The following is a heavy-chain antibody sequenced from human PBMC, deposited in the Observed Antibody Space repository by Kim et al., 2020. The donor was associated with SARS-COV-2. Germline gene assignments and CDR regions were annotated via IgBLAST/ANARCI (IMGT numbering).Heavy chain of an antibody. J-gene: IGHJ5*02. CDR3: AREGGTMNQYGSWFDP. D-gene: IGHD3-22*01. Sequence: GGSLRLSCAASGFTFSDYYMSWIRQAPGKGLEWVSYISSSGSTIYYADSVKGRFTISRDNAKNSLYLQMNSLRAEDTAMYYCAREGGTMNQYGSWFDPWGQGTLVTVSS. CDR2: ISSSGSTI. V-gene: IGHV3-11*01. CDR1: GFTFSDYY.